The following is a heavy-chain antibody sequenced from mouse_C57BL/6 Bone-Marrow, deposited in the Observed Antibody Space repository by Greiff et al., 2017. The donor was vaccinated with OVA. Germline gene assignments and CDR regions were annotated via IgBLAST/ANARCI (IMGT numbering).Heavy chain of an antibody. D-gene: IGHD1-1*01. Sequence: EVQVVESGPGLVQPSQSLSLTCSVTGFSITGVYYWYWIRPIPGNKLEWMGYISYDGSNNYNPSLKNRLPITRNTSKNQFFLMLNSVTTEDTATYYCARSYDSRGYAYWGQGALVTGS. CDR3: ARSYDSRGYAY. V-gene: IGHV3-6*01. J-gene: IGHJ3*01. CDR2: ISYDGSN. CDR1: GFSITGVYY.